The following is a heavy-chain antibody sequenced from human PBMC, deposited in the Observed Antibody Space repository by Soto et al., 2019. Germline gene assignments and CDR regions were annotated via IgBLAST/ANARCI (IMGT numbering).Heavy chain of an antibody. V-gene: IGHV4-31*03. CDR3: ARESRYQDILTGYYRWAFDI. D-gene: IGHD3-9*01. CDR1: SGSLSSGGYY. Sequence: PSETLSLTCTVSSGSLSSGGYYCNWIRQHLVKGLEWIGYIYFTVITYSTPSLKSRVTLSVDTSKSQFSLELRSVTAADTAIYYCARESRYQDILTGYYRWAFDIWGQGTMVTVSS. CDR2: IYFTVIT. J-gene: IGHJ3*02.